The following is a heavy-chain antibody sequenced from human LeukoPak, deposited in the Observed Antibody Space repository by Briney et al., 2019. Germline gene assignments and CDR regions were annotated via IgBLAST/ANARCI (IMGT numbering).Heavy chain of an antibody. CDR3: ARDTYDSSGYYLGDYYYYGMDV. V-gene: IGHV4-38-2*02. D-gene: IGHD3-22*01. J-gene: IGHJ6*02. CDR1: GYSVSSGYY. CDR2: IFHSGST. Sequence: SETLSLTCTVSGYSVSSGYYWGWIRQPPGKGLEWIGSIFHSGSTYYNPSLESRVTISVDTSKNQFSLKLSSVTAADTAVYYCARDTYDSSGYYLGDYYYYGMDVWGQGTTVTVSS.